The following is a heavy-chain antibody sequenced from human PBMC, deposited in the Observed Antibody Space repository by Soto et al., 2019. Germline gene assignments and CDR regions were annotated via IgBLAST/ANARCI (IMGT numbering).Heavy chain of an antibody. J-gene: IGHJ5*02. Sequence: EVQVVESGGGLVKAGGSLRLSCVASGFNFRSHRMNWVRQAPGNGLEWLSSIDSVSSYIFYADSLRGRFTISRDNAKNLLYLQMNSRRAEDTAVYYCVRESPNLRNQDHFDPWGQGTLVSVYS. CDR1: GFNFRSHR. CDR2: IDSVSSYI. V-gene: IGHV3-21*01. D-gene: IGHD3-3*02. CDR3: VRESPNLRNQDHFDP.